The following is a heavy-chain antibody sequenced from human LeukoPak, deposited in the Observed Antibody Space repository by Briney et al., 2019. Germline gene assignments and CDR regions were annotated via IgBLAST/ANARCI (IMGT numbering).Heavy chain of an antibody. CDR3: AKSREQLWNFDY. CDR2: ISGSGSST. Sequence: GGSLRLSCAASEFTFTSYAMSWVRQAPGKGLEWVSAISGSGSSTYYADSVKGRFTISRDNSENTLYLQMNSLRAEDTAVYYCAKSREQLWNFDYWGQGTLVSVSS. V-gene: IGHV3-23*01. J-gene: IGHJ4*02. D-gene: IGHD5-18*01. CDR1: EFTFTSYA.